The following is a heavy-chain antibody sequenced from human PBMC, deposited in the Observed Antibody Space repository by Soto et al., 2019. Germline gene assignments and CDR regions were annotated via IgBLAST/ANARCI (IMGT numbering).Heavy chain of an antibody. Sequence: SETLSLTCAVYGGSFSGYYWSWIRQPPGKGLEWIGEINHSGSTNYNPSLKSRVTISVDTSKNQFSLKLSSVTAADTAVYYCARVPHYYGSGSCFDYWGQGTLVTVSS. J-gene: IGHJ4*02. CDR1: GGSFSGYY. V-gene: IGHV4-34*01. CDR2: INHSGST. CDR3: ARVPHYYGSGSCFDY. D-gene: IGHD3-10*01.